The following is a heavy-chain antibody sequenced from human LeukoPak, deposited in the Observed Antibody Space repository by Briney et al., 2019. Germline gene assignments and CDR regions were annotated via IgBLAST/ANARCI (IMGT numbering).Heavy chain of an antibody. J-gene: IGHJ4*02. CDR1: GGSISSYY. CDR3: ARQGYSGSSTRIDY. Sequence: PSETLSLTCTVSGGSISSYYWSWIRQPAGKGLEWIGRIYTSGSTNYNPSLKSRVTISVDTSKNQFSLKLSSVTAADTAVYYCARQGYSGSSTRIDYWGQGTLVTVSS. CDR2: IYTSGST. D-gene: IGHD1-26*01. V-gene: IGHV4-4*07.